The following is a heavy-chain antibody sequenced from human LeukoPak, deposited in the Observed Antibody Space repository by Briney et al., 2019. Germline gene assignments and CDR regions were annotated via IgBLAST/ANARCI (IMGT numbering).Heavy chain of an antibody. Sequence: GGSLRLSCAASGFTFSDYWMHWVRQAPGKGLVWVSRIISDGSSATYADSVKGRFTMSRDNAKNTLYLQMSSLRAEDTAVYYCARDPQYRPFYYYYGMDVWGQGTTVTVSS. CDR1: GFTFSDYW. CDR2: IISDGSSA. J-gene: IGHJ6*02. CDR3: ARDPQYRPFYYYYGMDV. V-gene: IGHV3-74*01. D-gene: IGHD2-2*01.